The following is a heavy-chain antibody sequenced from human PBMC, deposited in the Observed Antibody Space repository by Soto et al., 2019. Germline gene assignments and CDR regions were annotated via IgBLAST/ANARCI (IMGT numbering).Heavy chain of an antibody. Sequence: SVKVSCKASGGTFSSYSISWVRQAPGQGLEWMGGITPLFGSANYAQKFQGRVTITADESTSTAYMQLSSLRSEDTAVYYCARGVRLPLYNWFDPWGQGTLVTVSS. V-gene: IGHV1-69*13. D-gene: IGHD6-25*01. J-gene: IGHJ5*02. CDR3: ARGVRLPLYNWFDP. CDR2: ITPLFGSA. CDR1: GGTFSSYS.